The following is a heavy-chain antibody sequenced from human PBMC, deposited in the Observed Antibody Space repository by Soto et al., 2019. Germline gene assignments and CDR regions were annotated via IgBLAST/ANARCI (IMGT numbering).Heavy chain of an antibody. Sequence: RLSCAASGFTFGSNWMTWVRQAPGKGLEWLANINPDGSMKYYVDSVKGRFTISRDNARNSLYLHVNSLRAEDTAVYYCARWLSGSYMDWGQGTLVTVSS. J-gene: IGHJ4*02. V-gene: IGHV3-7*03. D-gene: IGHD1-26*01. CDR3: ARWLSGSYMD. CDR1: GFTFGSNW. CDR2: INPDGSMK.